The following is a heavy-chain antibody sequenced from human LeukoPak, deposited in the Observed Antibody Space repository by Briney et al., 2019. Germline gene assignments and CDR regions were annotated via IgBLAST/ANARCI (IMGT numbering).Heavy chain of an antibody. CDR2: IYYSGST. CDR3: ASADFHGGNPFDAFDI. J-gene: IGHJ3*02. Sequence: PSETLSLTCTVSGGSISSYYWSWIRQPPGKGLEWIGYIYYSGSTNYNPSLKSRVTISVDTSKNQFSLKLSSVTAADSAVYYCASADFHGGNPFDAFDIWGQGTMVTVSS. CDR1: GGSISSYY. V-gene: IGHV4-59*12. D-gene: IGHD2-15*01.